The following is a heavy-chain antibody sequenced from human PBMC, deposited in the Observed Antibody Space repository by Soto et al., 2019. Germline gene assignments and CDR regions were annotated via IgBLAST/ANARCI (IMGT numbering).Heavy chain of an antibody. CDR2: IIPIFGTA. V-gene: IGHV1-69*13. J-gene: IGHJ3*02. CDR1: GGTFSSYA. D-gene: IGHD3-3*01. CDR3: ARSREGRDYDFWSGYLIDAFDI. Sequence: SVKVSCKASGGTFSSYAISWVRQAPGQGLEWMGGIIPIFGTANYAQKFQGRVTITADESTSTAYMELSSLRSEDTAVYYCARSREGRDYDFWSGYLIDAFDIWGQGTMVTVSS.